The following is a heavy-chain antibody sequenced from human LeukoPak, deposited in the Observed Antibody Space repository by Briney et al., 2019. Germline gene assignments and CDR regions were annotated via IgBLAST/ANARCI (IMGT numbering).Heavy chain of an antibody. D-gene: IGHD2-15*01. Sequence: SETLSLTCTVSGGSISSSSYYWGWIRQPPGKGLEWIGSTYYSGSTYYNPSLKSRVTISVDTSKNQFSLKLSSVTAADTAVYYCASLDCSGGSCYPDYWGQGILVTVSS. CDR1: GGSISSSSYY. J-gene: IGHJ4*02. CDR3: ASLDCSGGSCYPDY. V-gene: IGHV4-39*01. CDR2: TYYSGST.